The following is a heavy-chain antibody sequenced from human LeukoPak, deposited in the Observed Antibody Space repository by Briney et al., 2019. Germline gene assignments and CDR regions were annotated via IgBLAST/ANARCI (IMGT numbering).Heavy chain of an antibody. Sequence: PSETLSLTCAVSGDSIGGINWWNWVRQPPGKGLEWIGEIYHSGTTNYNPSLKSRVTISVDKSKSQFSLNLISVTAADTAVYYCARDRGGFTYAKDYWGQGILVTVSS. V-gene: IGHV4-4*02. J-gene: IGHJ4*02. CDR3: ARDRGGFTYAKDY. CDR1: GDSIGGINW. D-gene: IGHD5-18*01. CDR2: IYHSGTT.